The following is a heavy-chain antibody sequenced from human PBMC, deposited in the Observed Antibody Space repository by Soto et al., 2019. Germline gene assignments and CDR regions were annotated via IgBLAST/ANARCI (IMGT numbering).Heavy chain of an antibody. CDR1: GGSIASSLYY. CDR2: IYYSGST. Sequence: SETLSLTCTVSGGSIASSLYYWGWVRQSPGKGLEWIESIYYSGSTHYNPSLKSRVTVSVDTSKNQFSLKLTSVTAADTAVYYCARGCVHDYGDCIDYWGQGTLVTVS. D-gene: IGHD4-17*01. CDR3: ARGCVHDYGDCIDY. V-gene: IGHV4-39*02. J-gene: IGHJ4*02.